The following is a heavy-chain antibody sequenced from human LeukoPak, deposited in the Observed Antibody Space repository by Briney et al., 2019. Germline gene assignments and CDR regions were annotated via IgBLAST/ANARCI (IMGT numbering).Heavy chain of an antibody. CDR3: ASYSSSFRLSRIDY. J-gene: IGHJ4*02. V-gene: IGHV3-23*01. D-gene: IGHD6-13*01. CDR1: GFTFSSYA. CDR2: ISGGGGST. Sequence: SGGSLRLSCAASGFTFSSYAMSWVRQAPGKGLEWVSAISGGGGSTYYADSVKGRFTISRDNSKNTLYLQMNSLRAEDTAVYYCASYSSSFRLSRIDYWGQGTLVTVSS.